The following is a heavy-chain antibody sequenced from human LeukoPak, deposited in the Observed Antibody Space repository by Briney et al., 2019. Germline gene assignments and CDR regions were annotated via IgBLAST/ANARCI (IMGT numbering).Heavy chain of an antibody. V-gene: IGHV4-4*07. Sequence: TETLSLTCTVSGGSIINYYWSWIRQSAGKGLEWLGRIYITGSPNSSPSLKSRLTMSVDTSKNHFSLNLRAVTAADTAVYYCARLKFYDSTGHSPGYYMDLWGKGIAVTVSS. D-gene: IGHD2-8*02. J-gene: IGHJ6*03. CDR3: ARLKFYDSTGHSPGYYMDL. CDR2: IYITGSP. CDR1: GGSIINYY.